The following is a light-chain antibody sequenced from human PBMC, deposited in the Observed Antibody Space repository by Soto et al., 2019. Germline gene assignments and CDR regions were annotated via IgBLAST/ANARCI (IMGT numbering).Light chain of an antibody. CDR3: QKRLGSRIT. CDR1: QSVSSN. V-gene: IGKV3D-20*02. Sequence: QNTAAQCKSPDLRASRTSRASQSVSSNLAWYQQKPGQAPRLLIYGASSRATGIPDRFSGSVSVTDFTLTIIRLQPGDFGLYYCQKRLGSRITVGQGTRLEIK. CDR2: GAS. J-gene: IGKJ5*01.